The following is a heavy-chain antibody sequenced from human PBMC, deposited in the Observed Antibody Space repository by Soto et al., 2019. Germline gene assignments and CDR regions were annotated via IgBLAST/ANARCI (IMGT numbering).Heavy chain of an antibody. Sequence: EVQLVESGGGLVKPGGSLRLSCAASGFTFSSYSMNWVRQAPGKGLEWVSSISSSSSYIYYADSVKGRFTISRDNAKNSLYLQMNSLRAEDTVAYYCARDQEYHDYRVGYYGMDVWGQGTTVTVSS. CDR2: ISSSSSYI. CDR3: ARDQEYHDYRVGYYGMDV. CDR1: GFTFSSYS. D-gene: IGHD4-4*01. V-gene: IGHV3-21*01. J-gene: IGHJ6*02.